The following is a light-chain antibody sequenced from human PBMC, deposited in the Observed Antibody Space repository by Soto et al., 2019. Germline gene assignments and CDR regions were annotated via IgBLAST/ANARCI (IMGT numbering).Light chain of an antibody. Sequence: DIEMTQSPATLSVAPVERVTLSCRASESVSTNLAWYQQKPGQAPRLLLYGASTRATGIPVRFSGSGFGTEFTLTISSLQSEDFAVYYCQQYKNWPLFGQGTRLEIK. CDR1: ESVSTN. CDR2: GAS. CDR3: QQYKNWPL. J-gene: IGKJ5*01. V-gene: IGKV3-15*01.